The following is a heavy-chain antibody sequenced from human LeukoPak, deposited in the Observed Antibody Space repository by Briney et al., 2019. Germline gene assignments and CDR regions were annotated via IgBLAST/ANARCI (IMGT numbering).Heavy chain of an antibody. J-gene: IGHJ4*02. D-gene: IGHD4-11*01. V-gene: IGHV4-34*01. CDR2: INHSGST. Sequence: SETLSLTCTVSGGSTSSYYWSWIRQPPGKGLEWIGEINHSGSTNYNPSLKSRVTMSVDTSKNQFSLKLSSVTAADTAVYYCASNPGGYSNPFDYWGQGTLVTVSS. CDR1: GGSTSSYY. CDR3: ASNPGGYSNPFDY.